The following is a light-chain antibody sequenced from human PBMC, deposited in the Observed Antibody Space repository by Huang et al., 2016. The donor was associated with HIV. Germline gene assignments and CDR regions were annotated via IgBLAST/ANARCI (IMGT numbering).Light chain of an antibody. Sequence: ANQLTQSPSSLSASVGDRVTITCRASQGISSALAWYQQKPGKAPKLLIYDASSLESGVPSRFSGSGSGTDFTLTISSLQPEDFATYYCQQFNNYLTFGQGTRLEIK. CDR3: QQFNNYLT. CDR2: DAS. J-gene: IGKJ5*01. CDR1: QGISSA. V-gene: IGKV1D-13*01.